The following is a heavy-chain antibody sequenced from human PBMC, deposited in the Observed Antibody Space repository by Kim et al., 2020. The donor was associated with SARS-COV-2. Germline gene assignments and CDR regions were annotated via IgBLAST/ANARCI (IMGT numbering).Heavy chain of an antibody. J-gene: IGHJ4*02. D-gene: IGHD6-19*01. CDR2: INSDGSTI. CDR1: GFTFSSHW. Sequence: GGSLRLSCAASGFTFSSHWMHWVRQAPGKGLVWVSRINSDGSTISYADSVQGRFTISRDNAKNTLYLQMNSLRAEDTAVYYCARRQFTSGWYYFDYWGQGTLVTVSS. V-gene: IGHV3-74*01. CDR3: ARRQFTSGWYYFDY.